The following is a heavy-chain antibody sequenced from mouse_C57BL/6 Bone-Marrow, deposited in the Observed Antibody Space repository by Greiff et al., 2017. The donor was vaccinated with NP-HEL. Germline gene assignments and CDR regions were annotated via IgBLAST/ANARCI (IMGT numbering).Heavy chain of an antibody. D-gene: IGHD2-2*01. J-gene: IGHJ1*03. CDR1: GFNIKDDY. CDR2: IDPENGDT. Sequence: EVQLQQSGAELVRPGASVKLSCTASGFNIKDDYMHWVKQRPEQGLEWIGWIDPENGDTEYASKFQGKATITADTSSNTAYLQLSSLTSEDTAVYYCTTVAGYDKYFDVWGTGTTVTVSS. CDR3: TTVAGYDKYFDV. V-gene: IGHV14-4*01.